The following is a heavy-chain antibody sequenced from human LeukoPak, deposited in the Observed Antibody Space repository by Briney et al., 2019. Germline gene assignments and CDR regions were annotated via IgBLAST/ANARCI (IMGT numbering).Heavy chain of an antibody. Sequence: PSETLSLTCTVSGGSISSGSYYWSWIRQPAGKGLEWIGRIYTSGSTNYNPSLKSRVTISVDTSKNQFSLKLSSVTTADTAVYYCAREGFNSSGWYGTYRYFDYWGQGTLVTVSS. D-gene: IGHD6-19*01. CDR2: IYTSGST. CDR3: AREGFNSSGWYGTYRYFDY. CDR1: GGSISSGSYY. V-gene: IGHV4-61*02. J-gene: IGHJ4*02.